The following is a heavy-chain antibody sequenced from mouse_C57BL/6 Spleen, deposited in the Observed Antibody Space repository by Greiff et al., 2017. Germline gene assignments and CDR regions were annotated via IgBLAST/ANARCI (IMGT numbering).Heavy chain of an antibody. V-gene: IGHV5-6*01. D-gene: IGHD1-1*01. Sequence: EVQLVESGGDLVKPGGSLKLSCAASGFTFSSYGMSWVRQTPDKRLEWVATMSSGGSYTYYPDSVKGRFTISRDNAKNTLYLQMSSLKSEDTAMYYCARQDYGSRFFDYWGQGTTLTVSS. CDR3: ARQDYGSRFFDY. CDR1: GFTFSSYG. J-gene: IGHJ2*01. CDR2: MSSGGSYT.